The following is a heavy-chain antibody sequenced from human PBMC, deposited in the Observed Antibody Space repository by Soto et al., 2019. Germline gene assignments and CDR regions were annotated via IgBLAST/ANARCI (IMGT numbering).Heavy chain of an antibody. V-gene: IGHV3-23*01. CDR3: AKDRTVAARLFAY. J-gene: IGHJ4*02. CDR1: GFTFSTYA. D-gene: IGHD6-6*01. Sequence: PGRYLRLSCETSGFTFSTYAMSWVRQAPGKGLEWVSGFSGGGTTYYADSVKGRFSISRDNSKNTLYLQMKSLRAEDTAVYYCAKDRTVAARLFAYSGQGSHVTVSA. CDR2: FSGGGTT.